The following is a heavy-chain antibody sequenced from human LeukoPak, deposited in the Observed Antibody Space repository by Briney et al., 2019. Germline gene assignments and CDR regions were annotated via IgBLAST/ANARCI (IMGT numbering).Heavy chain of an antibody. V-gene: IGHV2-70*11. D-gene: IGHD3-10*01. J-gene: IGHJ3*02. CDR2: IDWDDDK. CDR1: GFSLSTSGMC. CDR3: ARSPMVRGLKPDAFEI. Sequence: SGPALVKPTQTLTLTCTFSGFSLSTSGMCVSWIRQPPGKALEWLARIDWDDDKYYNTSLKSRLTISKDTSKNQVVLTMTNMDPEDTATYFCARSPMVRGLKPDAFEIWGQGTMVTVSS.